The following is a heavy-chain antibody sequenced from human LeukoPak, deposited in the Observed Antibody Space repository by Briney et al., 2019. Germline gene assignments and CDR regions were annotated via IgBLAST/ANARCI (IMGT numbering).Heavy chain of an antibody. J-gene: IGHJ2*01. D-gene: IGHD4-17*01. CDR2: IYYSGST. Sequence: SETLSLTCTVSGDSISSYYWSWIRQPPGKGLEWIGYIYYSGSTNYNPSLKSRVTISVDTSKNQFSLKLSSVTAADTAVYYCARTVPAYGDHPYWYFDLWGRGTLVTVSS. CDR3: ARTVPAYGDHPYWYFDL. CDR1: GDSISSYY. V-gene: IGHV4-59*01.